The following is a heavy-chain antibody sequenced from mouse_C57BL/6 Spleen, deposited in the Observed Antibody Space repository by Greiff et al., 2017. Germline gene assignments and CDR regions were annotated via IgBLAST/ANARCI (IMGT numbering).Heavy chain of an antibody. CDR1: GYSITSGYY. CDR3: ARDPDV. CDR2: ISYDGSN. V-gene: IGHV3-6*01. J-gene: IGHJ1*03. Sequence: DVKLVESGPGLVKPSQSLSLTCSVTGYSITSGYYWNWIRQFPGNKLEWMGYISYDGSNNYNPSLKNRISNTRETSKNQFVLKLNSVTTEDTATYYCARDPDVWGTGTTVTVSS.